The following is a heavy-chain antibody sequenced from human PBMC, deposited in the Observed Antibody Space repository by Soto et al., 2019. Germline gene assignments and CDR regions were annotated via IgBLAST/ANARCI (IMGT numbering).Heavy chain of an antibody. V-gene: IGHV4-34*01. CDR2: INHSGST. Sequence: PSETLSLTCAVYGGSFSGYYWSWIRQPPGKGLEWIGEINHSGSTNYNPSLKSRVTISVDTSKNQFSLKLSSVTAADTAVYYCARGFGSAALPWLGDSFDIWGQGTMVTVSS. CDR1: GGSFSGYY. D-gene: IGHD3-3*01. CDR3: ARGFGSAALPWLGDSFDI. J-gene: IGHJ3*02.